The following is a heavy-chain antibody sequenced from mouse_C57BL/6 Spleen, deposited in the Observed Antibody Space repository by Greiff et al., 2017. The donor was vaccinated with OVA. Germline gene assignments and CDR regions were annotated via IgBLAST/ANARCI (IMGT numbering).Heavy chain of an antibody. V-gene: IGHV1-26*01. CDR2: INPNNGGT. J-gene: IGHJ4*01. Sequence: EVQLQQSGPELVKPGASVKISCKASGYTFTDYYMNWVKQSHGKSLEWIGDINPNNGGTSYNQKFKGKATLTVDKSSSTAYMELRSLTSEDSAVYYCARIDSLYYYAMDYWGQGTSVTVSS. CDR3: ARIDSLYYYAMDY. D-gene: IGHD2-4*01. CDR1: GYTFTDYY.